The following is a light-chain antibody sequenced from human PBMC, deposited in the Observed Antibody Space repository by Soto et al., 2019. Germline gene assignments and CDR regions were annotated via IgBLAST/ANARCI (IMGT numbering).Light chain of an antibody. V-gene: IGLV1-47*01. CDR1: SSNIGSNY. Sequence: VLTQPPSASGTPGQRVTISCSGSSSNIGSNYVYWYQQLPGTAPKLLIYRNNQRPSGVPDRFSGSKSGTSASLAISGLRSEDEADYYCAAWDDSLSGHVVFGGGTQLTVL. CDR2: RNN. J-gene: IGLJ2*01. CDR3: AAWDDSLSGHVV.